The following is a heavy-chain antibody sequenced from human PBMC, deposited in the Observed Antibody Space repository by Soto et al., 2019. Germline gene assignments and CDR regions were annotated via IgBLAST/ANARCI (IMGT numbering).Heavy chain of an antibody. CDR1: GYNFNGYY. D-gene: IGHD2-15*01. Sequence: ASVKVSCKASGYNFNGYYLHWLRQAPGQGLEWMGWIVPNSGGTYSAQKFQGRLTLTRDSSISTTYLELSSLTSDDTAVYYCARGFVYCSDRARYVDSWGQGTLVTVSS. J-gene: IGHJ4*02. V-gene: IGHV1-2*02. CDR2: IVPNSGGT. CDR3: ARGFVYCSDRARYVDS.